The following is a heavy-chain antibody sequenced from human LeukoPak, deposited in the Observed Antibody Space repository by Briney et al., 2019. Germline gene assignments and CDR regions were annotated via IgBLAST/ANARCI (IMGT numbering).Heavy chain of an antibody. CDR1: GFSFRSFW. CDR2: IDEDGNEK. D-gene: IGHD2-15*01. V-gene: IGHV3-7*01. J-gene: IGHJ4*02. CDR3: ARDSCSGGSCYYFDY. Sequence: GGSLRLSCAGSGFSFRSFWMSWVRQAPGKGLEWVANIDEDGNEKNYVDFVKGRFTISRDNAKNSLYLQMNSLRVEDTAVYYCARDSCSGGSCYYFDYWGQGTLVTVSS.